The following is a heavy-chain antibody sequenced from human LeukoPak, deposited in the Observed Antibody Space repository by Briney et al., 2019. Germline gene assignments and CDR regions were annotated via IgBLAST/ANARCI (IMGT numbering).Heavy chain of an antibody. CDR1: GGSFSGYY. D-gene: IGHD3-10*01. V-gene: IGHV4-34*01. J-gene: IGHJ5*02. CDR2: INHSGST. Sequence: PSETLSLTCAVYGGSFSGYYWSWIRQPPGKGLEWIGEINHSGSTNYNPSLKSRVTISVDTSKNQFSLKLSSVTAADTAVYYCARDLITMVRGVTTAWFDPWGQGTLVTVSS. CDR3: ARDLITMVRGVTTAWFDP.